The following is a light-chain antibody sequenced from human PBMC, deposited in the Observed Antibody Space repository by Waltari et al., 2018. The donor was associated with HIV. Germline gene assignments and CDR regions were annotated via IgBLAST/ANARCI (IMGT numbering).Light chain of an antibody. CDR1: TSNIGDDKH. CDR2: DVS. CDR3: SSYTTNTTLDVV. J-gene: IGLJ2*01. V-gene: IGLV2-14*03. Sequence: QSALTHPASVSGSPGHSLTLSCSGTTSNIGDDKHVLWHQQHPGKAPKLMIYDVSNRPSGVSNRFSGSKSGDTASLTISGLQTKDEAVYYCSSYTTNTTLDVVFGGGTKLTVL.